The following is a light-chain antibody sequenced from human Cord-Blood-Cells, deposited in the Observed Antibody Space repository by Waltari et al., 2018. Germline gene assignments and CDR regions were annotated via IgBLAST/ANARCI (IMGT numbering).Light chain of an antibody. CDR1: SSDVGGYNY. CDR3: SSYTSSSTLV. J-gene: IGLJ3*02. V-gene: IGLV2-14*01. Sequence: SAMTQPASVSGSPGQSITISCTGTSSDVGGYNYVSWYQQHPGKAPKLMIYDVSNRPSGVSNLFSGSKSGNTASLTISGLQAEDEADYYCSSYTSSSTLVFGGGTKLTVL. CDR2: DVS.